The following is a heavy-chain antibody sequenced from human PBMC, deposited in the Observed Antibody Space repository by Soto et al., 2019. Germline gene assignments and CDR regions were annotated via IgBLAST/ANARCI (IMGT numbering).Heavy chain of an antibody. Sequence: GGSLRLSCAASGFTFSDYYMSWIRQAPGKGLEWVSYISSSGSTIYNADSWKGRFTMARDNAKNSLYLQMNSLRAEDTAVYYCAREPSGPAAINHYYYYMDVWGKGTTVTVSS. V-gene: IGHV3-11*01. CDR3: AREPSGPAAINHYYYYMDV. J-gene: IGHJ6*03. D-gene: IGHD2-2*01. CDR2: ISSSGSTI. CDR1: GFTFSDYY.